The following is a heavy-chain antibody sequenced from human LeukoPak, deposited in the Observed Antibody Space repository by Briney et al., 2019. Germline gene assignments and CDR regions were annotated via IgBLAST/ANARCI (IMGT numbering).Heavy chain of an antibody. V-gene: IGHV3-74*01. J-gene: IGHJ4*02. Sequence: GGSLRLSCAASGFTFSSYWMHWVRQAPGKGLVWVSRVESDGSSTSYADSVKGRLTISRDNARNTLYLQMNSLRPEDTAVYYCARGYGSGESIPFDSWGQGTLVTVSS. CDR3: ARGYGSGESIPFDS. CDR2: VESDGSST. D-gene: IGHD3-10*01. CDR1: GFTFSSYW.